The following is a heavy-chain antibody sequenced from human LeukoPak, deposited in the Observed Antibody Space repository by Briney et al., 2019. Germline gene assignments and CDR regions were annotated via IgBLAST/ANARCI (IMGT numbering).Heavy chain of an antibody. V-gene: IGHV3-7*01. CDR2: IKEDGSEK. Sequence: GGSLRLSCAASGFTFSNFWMTWVRQAPGKGLEWVANIKEDGSEKNCVDSVRGRFTMSRDNAKNSLYLQMNSLRAEDTAVYYCARDEAYCGGDCYFYWGQGILVTVSS. D-gene: IGHD2-21*02. CDR3: ARDEAYCGGDCYFY. CDR1: GFTFSNFW. J-gene: IGHJ4*02.